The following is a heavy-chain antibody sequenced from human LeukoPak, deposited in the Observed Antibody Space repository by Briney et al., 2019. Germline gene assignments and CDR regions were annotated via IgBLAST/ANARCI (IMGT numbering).Heavy chain of an antibody. V-gene: IGHV1-69*05. D-gene: IGHD3-22*01. CDR1: GGTFSSYA. Sequence: SVKVSCKASGGTFSSYAISWVRQAPGQGLEWMGRIIPIFGTANYAQKFQGRVTITTDESTSTAYMELSGLRSEDTAVYYCARPLRSGYYYNAFDIWGQGTIVTVSS. CDR2: IIPIFGTA. CDR3: ARPLRSGYYYNAFDI. J-gene: IGHJ3*02.